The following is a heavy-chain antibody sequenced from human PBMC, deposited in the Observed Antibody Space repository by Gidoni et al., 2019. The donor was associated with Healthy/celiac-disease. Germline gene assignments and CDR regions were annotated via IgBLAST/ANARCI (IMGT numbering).Heavy chain of an antibody. V-gene: IGHV3-48*03. CDR2: ISSSGSTI. J-gene: IGHJ4*02. CDR1: GFTFSSYE. CDR3: ARASYGDYGPNDY. Sequence: VQLVESGGGLVQPGGSLRLSCAASGFTFSSYEMNWVRQAPGKGLEWVSYISSSGSTIYYADSVKGRFTISRDNAKNSLYLQMNSLRAEDTAVYYCARASYGDYGPNDYWGQGTLVTVSS. D-gene: IGHD4-17*01.